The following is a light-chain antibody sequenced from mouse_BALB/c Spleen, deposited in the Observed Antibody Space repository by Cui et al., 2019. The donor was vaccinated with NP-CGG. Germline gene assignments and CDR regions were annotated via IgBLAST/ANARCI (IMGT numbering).Light chain of an antibody. J-gene: IGLJ1*01. V-gene: IGLV1*01. CDR1: TGADTTSNH. Sequence: QAVVTQESAITTSPGETVTLTCRSSTGADTTSNHANWVQEKPDHLFTGLIGGTNNRTPGVPARFSGSLIGDKAALTITGAQTEDEAIYFCALWYSNHWVFGGGTKLTVL. CDR2: GTN. CDR3: ALWYSNHWV.